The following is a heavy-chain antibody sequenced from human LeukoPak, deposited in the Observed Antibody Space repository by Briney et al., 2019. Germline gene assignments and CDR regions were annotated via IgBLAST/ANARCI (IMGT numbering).Heavy chain of an antibody. J-gene: IGHJ3*02. CDR1: GFTFSSYW. CDR3: VSQDGYTFLDAFDI. CDR2: ISADESDI. Sequence: GGSLRLSCAASGFTFSSYWMHWVRQAPGKGLEWVSMISADESDITYTDSVKGRFTTSRDNSKNTLYLQMTSLRPEDTALYHCVSQDGYTFLDAFDIWGQGTLLIVSS. D-gene: IGHD5-24*01. V-gene: IGHV3-30*03.